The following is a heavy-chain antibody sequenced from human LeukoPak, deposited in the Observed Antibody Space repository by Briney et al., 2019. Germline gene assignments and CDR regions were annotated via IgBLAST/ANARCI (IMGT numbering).Heavy chain of an antibody. D-gene: IGHD7-27*01. Sequence: ASVKVSCKASGYTFTNYDINWVRQATGQGLEWMGWMNPNGTYTGYAQRFKGRVTFITDTSISTAYMELSSLRSEDTAVYYCARDLGLGIPFDYWGQGTLVTVSS. V-gene: IGHV1-8*03. CDR2: MNPNGTYT. CDR3: ARDLGLGIPFDY. J-gene: IGHJ4*02. CDR1: GYTFTNYD.